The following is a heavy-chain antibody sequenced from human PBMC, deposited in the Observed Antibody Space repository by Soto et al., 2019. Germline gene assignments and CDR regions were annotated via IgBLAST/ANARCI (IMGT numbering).Heavy chain of an antibody. J-gene: IGHJ6*02. V-gene: IGHV3-30-3*01. Sequence: GGSLRLSCAASGFTFSSYAMHWVRQAPGKGLEWVAVISYDGSNKYYADSVKGRFTISRDNSKNTLYLQMNSLRAEDTAVYYCARDLNYYDSSGYYPQSYYGMDVWGQGTTVTVSS. CDR3: ARDLNYYDSSGYYPQSYYGMDV. CDR2: ISYDGSNK. D-gene: IGHD3-22*01. CDR1: GFTFSSYA.